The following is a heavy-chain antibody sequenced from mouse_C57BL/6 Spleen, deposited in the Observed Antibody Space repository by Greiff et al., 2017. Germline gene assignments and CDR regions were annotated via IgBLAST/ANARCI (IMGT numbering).Heavy chain of an antibody. V-gene: IGHV6-3*01. CDR1: GFTFSNYW. Sequence: EVKVEESGGGLVQPGGSMKLSCVASGFTFSNYWMNWVRQSPEKGLEWVAQIRLKSDNYATHYAESVKGRFTISRDDSKSSVYLQMNNLRAEDTGIYYCTGGESYYFDYWGQGTTLTVSS. CDR3: TGGESYYFDY. CDR2: IRLKSDNYAT. J-gene: IGHJ2*01.